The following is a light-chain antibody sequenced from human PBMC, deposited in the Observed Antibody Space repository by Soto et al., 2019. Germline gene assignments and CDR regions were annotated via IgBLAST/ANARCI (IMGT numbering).Light chain of an antibody. V-gene: IGKV3-20*01. CDR3: HQYGSAPAWT. CDR1: QSISSSY. CDR2: GAS. Sequence: EIVLTQSPGTLSLFPGERATLSCRASQSISSSYLAWYQQKPGQAPRLLIYGASSRATGIPDRFSGAGSATDFTLTISRLEPEDCAVYYCHQYGSAPAWTFGQGTTGEIK. J-gene: IGKJ1*01.